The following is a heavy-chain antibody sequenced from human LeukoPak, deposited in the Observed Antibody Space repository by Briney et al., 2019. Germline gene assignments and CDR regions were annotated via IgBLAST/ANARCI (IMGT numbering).Heavy chain of an antibody. D-gene: IGHD6-13*01. CDR2: ISYDGSNK. J-gene: IGHJ4*02. V-gene: IGHV3-30*18. Sequence: PGGSLRLSCAASGFTFSSYGMHWVRQAPGKGLEWVAVISYDGSNKYYADSVKGRFTISRDNPKNTLYLQMNSLRAEDTAVYYCAKNGIAAAGTGFQFLDYWGQGTLVTVSS. CDR3: AKNGIAAAGTGFQFLDY. CDR1: GFTFSSYG.